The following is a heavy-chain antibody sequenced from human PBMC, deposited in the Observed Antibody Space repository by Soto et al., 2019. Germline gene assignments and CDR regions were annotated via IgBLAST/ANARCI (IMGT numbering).Heavy chain of an antibody. CDR3: ARDCHSSSWYRTNYYYGMDV. CDR2: ISYDGSNK. J-gene: IGHJ6*02. D-gene: IGHD6-13*01. CDR1: GFTFSSYA. Sequence: QVQLVESGGGVVQPGRSLRLSCAASGFTFSSYAMHWVRQAPGKGLEWVAVISYDGSNKYYADSVKGRFTISRDNSKNTLYLQMNSLRAEDTAVYYCARDCHSSSWYRTNYYYGMDVWGQGTTVTVSS. V-gene: IGHV3-30-3*01.